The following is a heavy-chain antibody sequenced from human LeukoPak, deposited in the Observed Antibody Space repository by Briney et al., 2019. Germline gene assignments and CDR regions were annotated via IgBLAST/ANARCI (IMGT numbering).Heavy chain of an antibody. V-gene: IGHV3-48*01. CDR1: GFTFSSYS. D-gene: IGHD3-10*01. Sequence: GGSLRLSCAASGFTFSSYSMNWVRQAPGKGLEWVSYISSSSSTIYYADSVKGRFTVSRDNAKNSLYLQMNSLRAEDTAVYYCARGYYGSGSYWDYWGRGTLVTVSS. J-gene: IGHJ4*02. CDR2: ISSSSSTI. CDR3: ARGYYGSGSYWDY.